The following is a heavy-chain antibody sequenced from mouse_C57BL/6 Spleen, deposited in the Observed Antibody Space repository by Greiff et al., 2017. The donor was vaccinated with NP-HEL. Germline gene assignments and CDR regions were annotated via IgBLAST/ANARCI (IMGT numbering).Heavy chain of an antibody. CDR3: ARLHYDYDLYYAMDY. J-gene: IGHJ4*01. D-gene: IGHD2-4*01. Sequence: VQLQQSGPELVKPGASVKISCKASGYAFSSSWMNWVKQRPGKGLEWIGRIYPGDGDTNYNGKFKGKATLTADKSSSTAYMQLSSLTSEDSAVYFCARLHYDYDLYYAMDYWGQGTSVTVSS. CDR1: GYAFSSSW. CDR2: IYPGDGDT. V-gene: IGHV1-82*01.